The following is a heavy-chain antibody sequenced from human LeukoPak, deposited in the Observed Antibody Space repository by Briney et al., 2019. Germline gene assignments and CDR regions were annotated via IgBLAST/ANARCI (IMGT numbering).Heavy chain of an antibody. J-gene: IGHJ4*02. CDR3: ARHTSPYDSSGYYYGLDY. V-gene: IGHV4-59*08. CDR1: GGSISSYY. CDR2: IYHSGST. D-gene: IGHD3-22*01. Sequence: PSETLSLTCTVSGGSISSYYWSWIRQPPGKGLEWIGSIYHSGSTYYNPSLKSRVTISIDTSKNQFSLKLSSVTAADTAVYYCARHTSPYDSSGYYYGLDYWGQGTLVTVSS.